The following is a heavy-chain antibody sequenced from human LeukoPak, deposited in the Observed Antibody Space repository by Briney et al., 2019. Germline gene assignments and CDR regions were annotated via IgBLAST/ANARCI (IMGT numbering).Heavy chain of an antibody. Sequence: ASVKVSCEASGYTFTSYDINWVRQATGQGLEWMGWMNPNSGNTGYAQKFEGRVTMTRNTSISTAYMELSSLRSEHTAVYYCARGDIYGDHVFDYWGQGTLVTVSS. V-gene: IGHV1-8*01. J-gene: IGHJ4*02. CDR3: ARGDIYGDHVFDY. D-gene: IGHD4-17*01. CDR2: MNPNSGNT. CDR1: GYTFTSYD.